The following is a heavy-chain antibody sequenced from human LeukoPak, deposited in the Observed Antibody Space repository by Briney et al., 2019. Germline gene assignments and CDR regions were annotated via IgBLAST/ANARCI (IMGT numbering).Heavy chain of an antibody. CDR2: IYYSGST. CDR3: ARGGDIVLMVYATDERTDAFDI. Sequence: SETLSLTCTVSGGSISSYYWSWIRQPPGKGLEWIGYIYYSGSTNYNPSLKSRVTISVDTSKNQFSLKLSSVTAADTAVYYCARGGDIVLMVYATDERTDAFDIWGQGTMVTVSS. V-gene: IGHV4-59*01. CDR1: GGSISSYY. J-gene: IGHJ3*02. D-gene: IGHD2-8*01.